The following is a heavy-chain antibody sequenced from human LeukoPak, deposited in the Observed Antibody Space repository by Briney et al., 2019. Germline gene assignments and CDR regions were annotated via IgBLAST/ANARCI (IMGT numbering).Heavy chain of an antibody. D-gene: IGHD3-10*01. Sequence: SETLSLTCTVSGGSISSSSYYWGWIRQPPGKGLEWIGSIYYSGGTYYNPSLKSRVTISVDTSKNQFSLKLSSVTAADTAVYYCARHLSNYYGSGSYPDAFDIWGQGTMVTVSS. CDR1: GGSISSSSYY. CDR3: ARHLSNYYGSGSYPDAFDI. V-gene: IGHV4-39*01. J-gene: IGHJ3*02. CDR2: IYYSGGT.